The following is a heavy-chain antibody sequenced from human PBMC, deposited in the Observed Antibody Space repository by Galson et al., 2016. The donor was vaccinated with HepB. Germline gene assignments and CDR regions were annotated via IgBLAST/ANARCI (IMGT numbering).Heavy chain of an antibody. D-gene: IGHD2-15*01. CDR3: ARGHLVVPFSFYFDY. V-gene: IGHV6-1*01. Sequence: CAISGDSVSSKSAAWNCIRHSPSRGLEWLGRTYHTSNWYSDYAVSVKSRITINPDTSKNQFSLQLNSVTPEDTAVYYCARGHLVVPFSFYFDYWGQGSLVTVSS. CDR1: GDSVSSKSAA. CDR2: TYHTSNWYS. J-gene: IGHJ4*02.